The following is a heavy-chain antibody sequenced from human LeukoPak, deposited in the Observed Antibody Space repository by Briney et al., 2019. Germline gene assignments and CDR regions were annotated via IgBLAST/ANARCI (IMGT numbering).Heavy chain of an antibody. CDR2: IYNSGST. CDR1: GYSISSGYY. J-gene: IGHJ5*02. V-gene: IGHV4-38-2*02. CDR3: AREYRSSWYLNWFDP. Sequence: SETLSLTCTVSGYSISSGYYWGWIRQSPGKGLEWIGSIYNSGSTYYNPSLKSRVTISIDTSKNQFSLKLSSVTAADTAVYYCAREYRSSWYLNWFDPWGQGTLVTASS. D-gene: IGHD6-13*01.